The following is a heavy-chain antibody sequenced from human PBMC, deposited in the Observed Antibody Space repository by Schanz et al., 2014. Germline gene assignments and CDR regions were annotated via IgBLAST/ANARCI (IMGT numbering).Heavy chain of an antibody. D-gene: IGHD6-13*01. J-gene: IGHJ4*02. Sequence: QVQLVQSGAEVKKPGASVKVSCKTSGYTFSSYGITWVRQAPGQGLEWMGWISPYNGNTNYAPKVQGRVTITRDTLASTAYMEVSSLRSEDTAVYYCARSGSSNWYFFDYWGQGTLVTVSS. CDR3: ARSGSSNWYFFDY. CDR2: ISPYNGNT. CDR1: GYTFSSYG. V-gene: IGHV1-18*01.